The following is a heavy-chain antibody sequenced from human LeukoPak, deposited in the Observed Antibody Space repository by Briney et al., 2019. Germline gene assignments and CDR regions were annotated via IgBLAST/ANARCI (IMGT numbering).Heavy chain of an antibody. V-gene: IGHV3-21*06. D-gene: IGHD6-19*01. J-gene: IGHJ4*02. CDR2: ISSSSTYI. Sequence: GGSLRLSCAASGFTSSSFWMSWVRQAPGKGLEWVSSISSSSTYIYYADSVKGRFTVSRDNAENSLYLQMNSLRAEDTAVYYCARLVSRIALASADYWGQGTLVTVSS. CDR3: ARLVSRIALASADY. CDR1: GFTSSSFW.